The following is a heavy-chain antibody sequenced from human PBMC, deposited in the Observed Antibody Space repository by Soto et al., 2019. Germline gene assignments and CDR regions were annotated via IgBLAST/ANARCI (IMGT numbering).Heavy chain of an antibody. J-gene: IGHJ6*02. CDR1: GFTFSSYA. CDR2: ISGSGGST. D-gene: IGHD6-13*01. CDR3: AIPMTTSSSWYEYYGMDV. Sequence: GGSLRLSCAASGFTFSSYAMSWVRQAPGKGLEWVSAISGSGGSTYYADSVKGRFTISRDNSKNTLYLQMNSLRAEDTAVYYCAIPMTTSSSWYEYYGMDVWGQGTTVTVSS. V-gene: IGHV3-23*01.